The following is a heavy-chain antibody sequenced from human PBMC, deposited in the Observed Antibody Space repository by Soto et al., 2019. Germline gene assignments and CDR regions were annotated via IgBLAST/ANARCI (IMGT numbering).Heavy chain of an antibody. V-gene: IGHV1-69*02. Sequence: SVKVSCKTSGDTFNSYTITWVRQAPGQGLEWMGKIILILGIANYAQKFQGRVTITADKSTSTAYMELSSLGSEDTAIYYCARGAGYGSSWYNWFDPWGQGTQVTVSS. CDR2: IILILGIA. CDR1: GDTFNSYT. D-gene: IGHD6-13*01. J-gene: IGHJ5*02. CDR3: ARGAGYGSSWYNWFDP.